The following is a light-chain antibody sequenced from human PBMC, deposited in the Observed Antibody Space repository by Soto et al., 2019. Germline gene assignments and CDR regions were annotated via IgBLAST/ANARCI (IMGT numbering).Light chain of an antibody. V-gene: IGLV2-14*03. CDR2: EDS. CDR3: SSYTSSSTRV. CDR1: SSDVGAYDY. J-gene: IGLJ1*01. Sequence: QSVLTQPASVSGSPGQSITISCTGTSSDVGAYDYVSWYQQHPDKAPKLMIYEDSNRPSGVSNRFSGSKSVNTATLTISWLQAEDEADYYCSSYTSSSTRVFGTGTKVTVL.